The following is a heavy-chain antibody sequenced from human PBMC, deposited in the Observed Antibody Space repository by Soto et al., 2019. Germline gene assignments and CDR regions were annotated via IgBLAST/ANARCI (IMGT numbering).Heavy chain of an antibody. CDR1: GFTFSSYD. Sequence: GGSLRLSCAASGFTFSSYDMHWVRQGTGKGLGWVSAMGTAGDTYHPASVKGRFTIPRENAKNSLYLQMNSLRAGDTAVYYCARDLHSSGWNFDYWGQGTLVTVSS. V-gene: IGHV3-13*01. D-gene: IGHD6-19*01. CDR3: ARDLHSSGWNFDY. CDR2: MGTAGDT. J-gene: IGHJ4*02.